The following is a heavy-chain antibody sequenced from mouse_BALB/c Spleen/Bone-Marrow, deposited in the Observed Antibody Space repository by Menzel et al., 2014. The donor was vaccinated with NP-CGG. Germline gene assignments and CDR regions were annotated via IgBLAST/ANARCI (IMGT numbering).Heavy chain of an antibody. D-gene: IGHD1-1*01. CDR1: GFDFSRYW. Sequence: EVKVEESGGGLVQPGGSLKLSCAASGFDFSRYWMSWVRQVPGKGLEWIGEINTDSSTINYTPSLKDKLIIPRDNAKNTQYLQMSKVRSEYTELYFCARLNYYGNLLGWGAGTPVTGSS. CDR2: INTDSSTI. CDR3: ARLNYYGNLLG. V-gene: IGHV4-1*02. J-gene: IGHJ1*01.